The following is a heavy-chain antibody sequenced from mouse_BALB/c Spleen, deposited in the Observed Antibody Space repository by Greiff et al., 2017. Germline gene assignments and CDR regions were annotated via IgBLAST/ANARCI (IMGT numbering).Heavy chain of an antibody. CDR3: ATQGYYGSSYDFAY. CDR1: GFTFSSYA. D-gene: IGHD1-1*01. V-gene: IGHV5-9-3*01. CDR2: ISSGGSYT. Sequence: EVQLVESGGGLVKPGGSLKLSCEASGFTFSSYAMTWVRQTPEKRLEWVATISSGGSYTYYPDSVKGRFTISRDNSKNTLYLQMSSLRSEDTAMYYCATQGYYGSSYDFAYWGQGTTLTVSS. J-gene: IGHJ2*01.